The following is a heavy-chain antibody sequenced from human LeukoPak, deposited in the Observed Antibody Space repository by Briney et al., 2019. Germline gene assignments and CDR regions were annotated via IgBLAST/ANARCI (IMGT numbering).Heavy chain of an antibody. Sequence: GGSLRLSCAASGFTFSIYWMSWVRQAPGKGLEWVANIKEDGSEKYYVDSVKGRFTISRDNAKNSLYLQMNSLRAEDTAVYYCAGDMSGYFDWLSQDYWGQGTLVTVSS. D-gene: IGHD3-9*01. CDR1: GFTFSIYW. CDR3: AGDMSGYFDWLSQDY. J-gene: IGHJ4*02. V-gene: IGHV3-7*01. CDR2: IKEDGSEK.